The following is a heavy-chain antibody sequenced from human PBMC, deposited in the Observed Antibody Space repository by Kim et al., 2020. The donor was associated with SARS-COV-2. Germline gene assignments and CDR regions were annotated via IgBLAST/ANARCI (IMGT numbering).Heavy chain of an antibody. Sequence: STYYNPSLKSRVTISVDTSKNQFSLKLSSVTAADTAVYYCAREGYGVSDSWGQGTLVTVSS. J-gene: IGHJ4*02. V-gene: IGHV4-31*02. CDR3: AREGYGVSDS. CDR2: ST. D-gene: IGHD5-12*01.